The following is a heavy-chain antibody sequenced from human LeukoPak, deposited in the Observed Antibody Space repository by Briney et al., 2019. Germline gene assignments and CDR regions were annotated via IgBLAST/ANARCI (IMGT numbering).Heavy chain of an antibody. CDR2: IYTSGST. V-gene: IGHV4-4*07. Sequence: SETLSLTCTVSGGSISSYYWSLIRQPAGKGLEWIGRIYTSGSTNYNPSLKSRVTMSVDTSKNQFSLKLSSVTAADTAVYYCARDGGYSYGYLWYFDLWGRGTLVTVSS. CDR1: GGSISSYY. CDR3: ARDGGYSYGYLWYFDL. J-gene: IGHJ2*01. D-gene: IGHD5-18*01.